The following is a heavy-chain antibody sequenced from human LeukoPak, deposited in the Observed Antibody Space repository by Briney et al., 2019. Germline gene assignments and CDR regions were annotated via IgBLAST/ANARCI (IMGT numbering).Heavy chain of an antibody. J-gene: IGHJ4*02. D-gene: IGHD3-3*01. CDR1: GGSISSSSYY. CDR2: IYYSGST. CDR3: ARHQKRITIFGVARGYFDY. V-gene: IGHV4-39*01. Sequence: PSETLSLTCTVSGGSISSSSYYWGWIRQPPGKGLEWIGSIYYSGSTYYNPSLKSRVTISVDTSKNQFSLKLSSVTAADTAVYYCARHQKRITIFGVARGYFDYWGQGTLVTVSS.